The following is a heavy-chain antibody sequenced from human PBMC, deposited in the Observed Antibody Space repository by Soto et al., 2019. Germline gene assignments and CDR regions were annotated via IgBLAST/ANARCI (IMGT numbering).Heavy chain of an antibody. Sequence: PGGSLRLSCAASGFTFSSYAMHWVRQAPGKGLEWVAVISYDGSNKYYADSVKGRFTISRDNSKNTLYLQMNSLRAEDMAVYYCARKADYYYGMDVWGQGTTVTVS. CDR2: ISYDGSNK. V-gene: IGHV3-30-3*01. CDR3: ARKADYYYGMDV. J-gene: IGHJ6*02. CDR1: GFTFSSYA.